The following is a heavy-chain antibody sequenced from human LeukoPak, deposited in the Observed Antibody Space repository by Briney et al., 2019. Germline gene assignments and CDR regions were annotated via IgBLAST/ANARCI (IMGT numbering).Heavy chain of an antibody. CDR3: ARGDQKVGATGGFDY. CDR2: IKSKTDGGTT. Sequence: GGSLRLSCATSGFTFSNYWMNWVRQAPGKGLEWVGRIKSKTDGGTTDYAAPVKGRFTISRDDSKNTLYLQMNSLKTEDTAVYYCARGDQKVGATGGFDYWGQGTLVTVSS. D-gene: IGHD1-26*01. V-gene: IGHV3-15*01. CDR1: GFTFSNYW. J-gene: IGHJ4*02.